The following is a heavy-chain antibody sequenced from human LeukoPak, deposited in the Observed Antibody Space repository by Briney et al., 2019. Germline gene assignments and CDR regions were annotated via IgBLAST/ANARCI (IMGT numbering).Heavy chain of an antibody. D-gene: IGHD1-26*01. CDR3: TRGGRYTSYYWQY. Sequence: GGSLRLSCVASELIFSDFSMTWVRHSRGKGPEWVATIRKDGSEKYYVDSVKGRFTISRDNAENTLYLHMTSLRADDTAVYYCTRGGRYTSYYWQYWGPGTLVTVSS. V-gene: IGHV3-7*01. CDR2: IRKDGSEK. CDR1: ELIFSDFS. J-gene: IGHJ4*02.